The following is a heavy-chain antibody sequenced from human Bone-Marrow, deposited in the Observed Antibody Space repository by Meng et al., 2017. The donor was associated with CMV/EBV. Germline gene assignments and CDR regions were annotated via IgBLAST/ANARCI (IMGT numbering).Heavy chain of an antibody. D-gene: IGHD2-2*01. CDR2: IKSKTDGGTK. CDR1: GFTFSDAW. Sequence: GGSLRLSCAASGFTFSDAWMSWVRQAPGKGLEWVGRIKSKTDGGTKDYAAPVKGRFTISRDDSKNTLYLQMNSLKTEDTAVYYCTTGGVVPAAIGPDYWGQGTLVTVSS. J-gene: IGHJ4*02. V-gene: IGHV3-15*01. CDR3: TTGGVVPAAIGPDY.